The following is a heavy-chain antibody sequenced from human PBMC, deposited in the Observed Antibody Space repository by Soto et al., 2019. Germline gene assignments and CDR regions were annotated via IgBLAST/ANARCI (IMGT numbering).Heavy chain of an antibody. Sequence: QVQLVQSGAEVKKPGSSVKVSCKAPGGTFSTYAISWVRQAPGQGLEWMRGVIPIFGTPKYAQKFQGRVTITADESTSTGYMELRSLRSEDTAVYYCARSQGGSSSLDIYYYYYYGMDVWGQGTTVTVSS. CDR3: ARSQGGSSSLDIYYYYYYGMDV. J-gene: IGHJ6*02. CDR1: GGTFSTYA. D-gene: IGHD2-15*01. V-gene: IGHV1-69*01. CDR2: VIPIFGTP.